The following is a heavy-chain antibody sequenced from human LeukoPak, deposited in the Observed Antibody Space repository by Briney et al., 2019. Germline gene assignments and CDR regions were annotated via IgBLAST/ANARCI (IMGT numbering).Heavy chain of an antibody. CDR2: ISVSGNT. V-gene: IGHV3-23*01. CDR1: GFTLSSYA. J-gene: IGHJ4*02. D-gene: IGHD2-15*01. CDR3: ARGSAGHFDY. Sequence: GGSLRLSCAASGFTLSSYAMSWVRQAPGKGLEWVSAISVSGNTYHADSVKGRFTISRDSSKNTLYLQMNRLRAEDTAVYYCARGSAGHFDYWGQGTLVTVSS.